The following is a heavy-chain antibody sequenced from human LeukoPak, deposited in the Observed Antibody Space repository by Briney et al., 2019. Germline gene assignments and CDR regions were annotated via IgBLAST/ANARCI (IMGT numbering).Heavy chain of an antibody. D-gene: IGHD3-22*01. CDR1: GGSISSYY. CDR2: ISTSGST. J-gene: IGHJ4*02. Sequence: SETLSLTCTVSGGSISSYYWSWIRQPAGKGLESIGHISTSGSTNYNPSLKSRVTMSVDTSKNQFSLKLSSVTAADTAVYYCARVRYSDSSVLTRKRSYYFDCWGQGTLVTVPS. V-gene: IGHV4-4*07. CDR3: ARVRYSDSSVLTRKRSYYFDC.